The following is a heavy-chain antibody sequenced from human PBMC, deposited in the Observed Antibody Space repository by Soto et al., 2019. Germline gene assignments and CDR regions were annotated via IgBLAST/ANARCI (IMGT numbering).Heavy chain of an antibody. CDR2: ISTYNGDT. D-gene: IGHD5-18*01. Sequence: ASVKVSCKASGYTFTRSGISWVRQAPGQGLEWMGWISTYNGDTNYAQTFQGRVTMTEDTSTDTAYMELSSLRSEDTAVYYCARLQLWLNYYYYGMDVWGQGTTVTVSS. J-gene: IGHJ6*02. CDR3: ARLQLWLNYYYYGMDV. V-gene: IGHV1-18*01. CDR1: GYTFTRSG.